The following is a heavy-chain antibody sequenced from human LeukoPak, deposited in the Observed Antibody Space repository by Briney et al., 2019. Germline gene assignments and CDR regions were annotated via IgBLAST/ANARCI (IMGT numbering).Heavy chain of an antibody. D-gene: IGHD5-24*01. CDR3: ARDNFPGYSASWHFDY. CDR1: GYTFIGYY. J-gene: IGHJ4*02. Sequence: ASVKVSFKVSGYTFIGYYLHWVRQAPGQGLEWMGWINPTSGGTKYAQKFQGRVTMTRDTSISTAYMELSGLTSDDTAVYYCARDNFPGYSASWHFDYWGQGTLVTVSS. V-gene: IGHV1-2*02. CDR2: INPTSGGT.